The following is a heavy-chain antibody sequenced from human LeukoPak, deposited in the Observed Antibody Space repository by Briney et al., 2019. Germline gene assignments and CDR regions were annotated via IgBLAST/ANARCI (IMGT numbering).Heavy chain of an antibody. CDR1: GDSISSGNYY. J-gene: IGHJ1*01. V-gene: IGHV4-61*02. CDR3: ARDHVIGYFQH. D-gene: IGHD3-22*01. CDR2: IYISGST. Sequence: KTSQTLSLTCTVSGDSISSGNYYWNWIRQPAGKGLEWIGRIYISGSTNYNPSLKSRVTISLDTSKNQFSLKLSSVTAADTAVYYCARDHVIGYFQHWGQGTLVTVSS.